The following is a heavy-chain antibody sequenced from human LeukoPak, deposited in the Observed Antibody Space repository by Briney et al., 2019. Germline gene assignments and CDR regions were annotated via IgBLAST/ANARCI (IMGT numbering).Heavy chain of an antibody. Sequence: GGSLRLSCAASGFTFSSYAMHWVRQAPGKGLEYVSAISSNGGSTYYANPVKGRFTISRDNSKNTLYLQMGSLRAEDMAVYYCARENSSLVAGIRAYYFDYWGQGTLVTVSS. CDR1: GFTFSSYA. CDR3: ARENSSLVAGIRAYYFDY. D-gene: IGHD6-19*01. J-gene: IGHJ4*02. CDR2: ISSNGGST. V-gene: IGHV3-64*01.